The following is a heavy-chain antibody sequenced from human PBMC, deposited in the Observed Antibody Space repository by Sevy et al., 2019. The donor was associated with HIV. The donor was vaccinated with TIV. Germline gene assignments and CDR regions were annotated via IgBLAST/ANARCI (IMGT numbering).Heavy chain of an antibody. CDR3: ARDIEKKAVAGLFDY. Sequence: GGSLRLSCAASGFTFSSYSMNWVRQAPGKGLEWVSYISSSSTIYYADSVKGRFTISRDNAKNSLYLQMNSLRAEDTAVYHCARDIEKKAVAGLFDYWGQGTLVTVSS. CDR2: ISSSSTI. CDR1: GFTFSSYS. V-gene: IGHV3-48*01. D-gene: IGHD6-19*01. J-gene: IGHJ4*02.